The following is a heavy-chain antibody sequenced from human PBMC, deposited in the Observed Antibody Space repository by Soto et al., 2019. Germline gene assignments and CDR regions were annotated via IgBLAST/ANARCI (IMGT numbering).Heavy chain of an antibody. J-gene: IGHJ4*02. CDR3: ARGRSINTNMDY. Sequence: EVQLVESGGGLVKPGGSLRLSCAASGFTFSTYSMNWVRQAPGKGLEWISSISSSGGYVSYAESVKGRFTISRDNAKNSLYLQMDSLRAEDTAVYYCARGRSINTNMDYWGQGTLVTVSS. D-gene: IGHD2-2*01. V-gene: IGHV3-21*01. CDR2: ISSSGGYV. CDR1: GFTFSTYS.